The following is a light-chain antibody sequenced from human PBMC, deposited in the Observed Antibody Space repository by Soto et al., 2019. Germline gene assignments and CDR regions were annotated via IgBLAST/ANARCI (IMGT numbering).Light chain of an antibody. CDR3: KQYNSYWT. CDR1: QSISSW. J-gene: IGKJ1*01. Sequence: DIQMTQSPSTLSASVGDSVTITCRASQSISSWLAWYQQKPGKAPKLLIYDASSLESGVPSRFSGSGSGTEFTLTISSLQPEDFATYYCKQYNSYWTFGQGTKVDIK. CDR2: DAS. V-gene: IGKV1-5*01.